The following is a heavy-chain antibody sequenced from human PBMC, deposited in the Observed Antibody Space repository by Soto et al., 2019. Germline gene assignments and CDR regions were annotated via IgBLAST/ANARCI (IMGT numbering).Heavy chain of an antibody. D-gene: IGHD1-26*01. Sequence: QVQLVQSGAEVKKPGSSVKVSCKASGGTFSSYAISWVRQAPGQGLEWMGGIIPIFGTANYAQKFQGRVTITADESASTDYMELSSLRPEDTAVYYCARGNGGSYYRDYYYFGMDVWGQGTTVTVSS. V-gene: IGHV1-69*12. CDR1: GGTFSSYA. J-gene: IGHJ6*02. CDR3: ARGNGGSYYRDYYYFGMDV. CDR2: IIPIFGTA.